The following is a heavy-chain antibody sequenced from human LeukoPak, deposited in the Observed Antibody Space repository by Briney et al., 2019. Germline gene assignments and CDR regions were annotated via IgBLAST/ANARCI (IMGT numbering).Heavy chain of an antibody. D-gene: IGHD4-17*01. CDR3: ARHTTVTTNVDAFDI. CDR2: IYYSGST. CDR1: GGSISSSSYY. J-gene: IGHJ3*02. Sequence: SETLSLTCTVSGGSISSSSYYWGWIRQPPGKGLEWIGSIYYSGSTNYNPSLKSRVTISVDTSKNQFSLKLSSVTAADTAVYYCARHTTVTTNVDAFDIWGQGTMVTVSS. V-gene: IGHV4-39*01.